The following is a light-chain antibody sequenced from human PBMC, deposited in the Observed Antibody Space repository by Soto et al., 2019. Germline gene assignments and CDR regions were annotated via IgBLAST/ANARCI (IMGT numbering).Light chain of an antibody. CDR2: DDN. J-gene: IGLJ1*01. Sequence: QSVLTQPPSVSAAPGQKVTISCSGNSSNGGGNSVSWSQQLPGTAPKLLIYDDNKRPSGIPDRFSGSKSGTSATLGITGFQTGDEADYYCGSWDSSLSAYVFGTGTKVTVL. V-gene: IGLV1-51*01. CDR1: SSNGGGNS. CDR3: GSWDSSLSAYV.